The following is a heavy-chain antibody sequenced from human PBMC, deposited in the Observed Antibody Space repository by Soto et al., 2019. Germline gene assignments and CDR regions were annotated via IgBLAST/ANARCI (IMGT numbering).Heavy chain of an antibody. V-gene: IGHV4-31*03. CDR2: IYYRGST. CDR3: ARWPQLEPRFDY. D-gene: IGHD1-1*01. J-gene: IGHJ4*02. Sequence: QVQLQESGPGLVKPSQTLSLTCTVSGGSISSGGYYWSWIRQHPGKGLEWIGYIYYRGSTYYNPSLQSRVTISVDTSKTQFSLKLSSVSAADTAVYYCARWPQLEPRFDYWGQGTLVTVSS. CDR1: GGSISSGGYY.